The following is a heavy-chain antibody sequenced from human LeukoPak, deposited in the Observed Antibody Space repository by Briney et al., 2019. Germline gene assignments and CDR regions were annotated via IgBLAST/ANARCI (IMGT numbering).Heavy chain of an antibody. J-gene: IGHJ4*02. Sequence: PGGSLRLSCAASGFTFSSYEMNWVRQAPGKGLEWVSYISSSGSTIYYADSVKGRFTVSGDNSKNTVYLQMSSLTAADTAVYYCAKDRSIGTYYTFDYWGQGTLVTVSS. V-gene: IGHV3-48*03. CDR3: AKDRSIGTYYTFDY. CDR2: ISSSGSTI. D-gene: IGHD1-26*01. CDR1: GFTFSSYE.